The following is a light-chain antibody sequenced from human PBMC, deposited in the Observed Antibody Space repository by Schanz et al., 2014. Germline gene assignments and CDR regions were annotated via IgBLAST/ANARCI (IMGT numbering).Light chain of an antibody. CDR1: QSVNSD. J-gene: IGKJ2*01. V-gene: IGKV3D-20*02. Sequence: EIVMTQSPATLSVSPGERATLSCRASQSVNSDLAWYQQKPGQAPRLLIYGASSRATGIPDRFSGSGSGTDFTLTISRLEPEDFAVYYCQQRSNWPPYAFGQGTKVEIK. CDR2: GAS. CDR3: QQRSNWPPYA.